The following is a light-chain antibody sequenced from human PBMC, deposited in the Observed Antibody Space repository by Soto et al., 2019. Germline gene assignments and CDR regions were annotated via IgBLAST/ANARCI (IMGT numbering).Light chain of an antibody. CDR2: DAS. V-gene: IGKV1-33*01. CDR3: QQYDNLPLT. Sequence: DIQMTQSPSSLSASAGDRVTLTCQASQDISTYLNWYQQKPGKAPKPLIYDASNLETGVPSRFSGSGSGTDFTFTISSLQPEDIATYYCQQYDNLPLTFGGGTKVEIK. CDR1: QDISTY. J-gene: IGKJ4*01.